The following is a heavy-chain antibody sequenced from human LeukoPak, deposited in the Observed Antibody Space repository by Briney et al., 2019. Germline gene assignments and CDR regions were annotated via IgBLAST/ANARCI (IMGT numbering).Heavy chain of an antibody. J-gene: IGHJ4*02. CDR2: TPYDGSNE. V-gene: IGHV3-30*02. D-gene: IGHD2-2*01. CDR1: GFTFSSYG. Sequence: PGGSLRLSCVASGFTFSSYGMHWVRQAPGRGLEWVAITPYDGSNEYYADTVKGRFTISRDNSKNSLYLQMNSLRAEDTAVYYCAGIVVVPVARGGYWGQGTLVTVSS. CDR3: AGIVVVPVARGGY.